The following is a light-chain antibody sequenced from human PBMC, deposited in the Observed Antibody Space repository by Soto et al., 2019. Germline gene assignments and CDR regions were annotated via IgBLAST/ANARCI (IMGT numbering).Light chain of an antibody. V-gene: IGKV3-15*01. CDR2: GAS. CDR1: QSVSSN. J-gene: IGKJ5*01. CDR3: QQLNSFPIT. Sequence: EIVMTQSPATLSVSPGERATLSCRASQSVSSNLAWYQQKPGQAPRLLIYGASTRATGIPARFSGSGSGTEFTPTISSLQSEDFATYYCQQLNSFPITFGQGTRLEIK.